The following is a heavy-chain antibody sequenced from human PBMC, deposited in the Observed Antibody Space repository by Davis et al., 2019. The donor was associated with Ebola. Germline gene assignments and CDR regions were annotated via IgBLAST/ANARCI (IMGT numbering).Heavy chain of an antibody. CDR1: GDSVSSRNW. Sequence: SETLSLTCAVSGDSVSSRNWWSWVRQSPGKGLEWIGEIYHGGITKYNPSLKSRVTMSVDRSTNQFSLKLTSVTAADTAVYYCARGDYAGSSFDYWGQGTLVTVSS. V-gene: IGHV4-4*02. D-gene: IGHD4-17*01. J-gene: IGHJ4*02. CDR3: ARGDYAGSSFDY. CDR2: IYHGGIT.